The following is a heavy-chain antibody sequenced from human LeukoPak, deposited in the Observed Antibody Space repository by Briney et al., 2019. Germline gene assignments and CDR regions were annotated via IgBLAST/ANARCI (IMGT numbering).Heavy chain of an antibody. CDR1: GFTFSDYY. V-gene: IGHV3-11*05. Sequence: GGSLRLSCAASGFTFSDYYMSWIRQAPGKGLEWVSYISSSGSYTNYADSVKGRFTISRDNAKNSLYLQMNSLRAEDTAVYYCARDSVMVVAATYDYWGQGTLVTVSS. CDR3: ARDSVMVVAATYDY. J-gene: IGHJ4*02. CDR2: ISSSGSYT. D-gene: IGHD2-15*01.